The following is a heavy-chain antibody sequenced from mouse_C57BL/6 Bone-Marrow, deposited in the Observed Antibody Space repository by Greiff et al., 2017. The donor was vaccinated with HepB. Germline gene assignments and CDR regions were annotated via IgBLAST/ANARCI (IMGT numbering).Heavy chain of an antibody. Sequence: EVKLMESGGGLVKPGGSLKLSCAASGFTFSSYTMSWVRQTPEKRLEWVATISGGGGNTYYPDSVKGRFTISRDNAKNTLYLQMSSLRSEDTALYYCAVPHWYFDVWGTGTTVTVSS. CDR2: ISGGGGNT. CDR1: GFTFSSYT. CDR3: AVPHWYFDV. V-gene: IGHV5-9*01. D-gene: IGHD5-1*01. J-gene: IGHJ1*03.